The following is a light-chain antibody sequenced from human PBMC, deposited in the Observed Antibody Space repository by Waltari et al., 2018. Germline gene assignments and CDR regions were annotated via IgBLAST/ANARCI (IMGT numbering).Light chain of an antibody. CDR2: DAS. V-gene: IGKV3-11*01. J-gene: IGKJ4*01. Sequence: EIVLTQSPGTVSLSPGERATLSCRASQNVDNYVAWYQQRPGQTPKLLIYDASNRATGVPARFSGSGSGTDSTLTISGLEPEDFAVYYCQQRSSLLPVTFGGGTKVEIK. CDR1: QNVDNY. CDR3: QQRSSLLPVT.